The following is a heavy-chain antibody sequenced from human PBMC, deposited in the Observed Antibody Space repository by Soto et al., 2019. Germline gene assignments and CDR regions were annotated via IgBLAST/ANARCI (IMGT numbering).Heavy chain of an antibody. J-gene: IGHJ5*02. CDR3: ARDRGDKNFWIGYPTGWFDP. D-gene: IGHD3-3*01. CDR1: GFTFSSYV. CDR2: TSYDGSNA. V-gene: IGHV3-30-3*01. Sequence: GPLRLSCEASGFTFSSYVMHWVRQAPGKGPEWVAVTSYDGSNADYADSVRGRFTISRDNSKNTLYLQMNSLRPEDTAVYYCARDRGDKNFWIGYPTGWFDPWGQGTLVTVSS.